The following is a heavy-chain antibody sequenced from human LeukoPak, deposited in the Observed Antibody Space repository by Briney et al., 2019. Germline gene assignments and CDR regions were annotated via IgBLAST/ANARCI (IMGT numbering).Heavy chain of an antibody. Sequence: NPSETLSLTCSVSGGSISSHYWSWIRQPPGKGLEWVGYMYYSGSTNYNPSLKSRVTISVDTSKNQFSLKMSSVTAADTAVYYCARTNGDYAYAFDMWGPGTMVTVSS. J-gene: IGHJ3*02. CDR3: ARTNGDYAYAFDM. CDR1: GGSISSHY. V-gene: IGHV4-59*11. D-gene: IGHD4-17*01. CDR2: MYYSGST.